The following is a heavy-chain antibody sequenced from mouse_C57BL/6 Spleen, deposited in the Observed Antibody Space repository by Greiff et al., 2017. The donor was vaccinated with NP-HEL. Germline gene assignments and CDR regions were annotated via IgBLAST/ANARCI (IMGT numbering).Heavy chain of an antibody. V-gene: IGHV3-6*01. CDR1: GYSITSGYY. CDR3: ARSEGRGAMDY. CDR2: ISYDGSN. J-gene: IGHJ4*01. Sequence: DVKLQESGPGLVKPSQSLSLTCSVTGYSITSGYYWNWIRQFPGNKLEWMGYISYDGSNNYNPSLKNRISITRDTSKNQFFLKLNSVTTEDTATYYCARSEGRGAMDYWGQGTSVTVSS.